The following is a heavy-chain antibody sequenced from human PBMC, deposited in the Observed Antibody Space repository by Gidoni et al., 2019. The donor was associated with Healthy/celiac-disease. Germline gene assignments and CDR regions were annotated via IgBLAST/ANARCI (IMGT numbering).Heavy chain of an antibody. D-gene: IGHD3-10*01. V-gene: IGHV2-5*02. CDR3: AHSVMVRGVITDYFDY. Sequence: QITLKESGPTLVKPTQPLTLTCTFSGFSLSTSGVGVGWIRQPPGKALEWLALIYWDDDKRYSPSLKSRLTITKDTSKNQVVLTMTNMDPVDTATYYCAHSVMVRGVITDYFDYWGQGTLVTVSS. CDR1: GFSLSTSGVG. CDR2: IYWDDDK. J-gene: IGHJ4*02.